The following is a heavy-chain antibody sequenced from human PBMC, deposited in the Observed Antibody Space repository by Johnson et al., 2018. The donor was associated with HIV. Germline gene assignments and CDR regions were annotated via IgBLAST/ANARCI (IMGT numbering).Heavy chain of an antibody. CDR3: AREGAWEVRPGAFDI. J-gene: IGHJ3*02. D-gene: IGHD1-26*01. CDR1: GFTFSSYA. CDR2: IKQDGSEK. Sequence: VQLVESGGGVVQPGGSLRLSCAASGFTFSSYAMSWVRQAPGKGLEWVANIKQDGSEKYYVDSVKGRFTISRDNAKNSLYLQMNSLRVEDTAVYYCAREGAWEVRPGAFDIWGQGTMVTVSS. V-gene: IGHV3-7*01.